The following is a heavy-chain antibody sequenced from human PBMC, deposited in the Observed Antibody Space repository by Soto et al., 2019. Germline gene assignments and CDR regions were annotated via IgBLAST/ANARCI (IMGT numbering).Heavy chain of an antibody. Sequence: QVQLQESGPGLVKPSETLAIPCAVSGGSISGYYWNWIRQPPGKGLEWIGYIYYSGCTNYNPSLNSRVSMSVDTSKNQFSLKVTSVTAADTAVYYCAREIPAAGHFYHWGQGTLVTVSS. CDR3: AREIPAAGHFYH. D-gene: IGHD6-13*01. CDR2: IYYSGCT. J-gene: IGHJ4*02. V-gene: IGHV4-59*01. CDR1: GGSISGYY.